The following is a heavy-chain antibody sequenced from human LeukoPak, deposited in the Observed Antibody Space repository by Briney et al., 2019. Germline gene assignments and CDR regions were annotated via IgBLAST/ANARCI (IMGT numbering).Heavy chain of an antibody. CDR2: ISAYNGNT. Sequence: ASVKVPCKASGYTFTSYGISWVRQAPGQGLEWMGWISAYNGNTNYAQKLQGRVTMTTDTSTSTAYMELRSLRSDDTAVYYCARVYCSGGSCYNRHFDYWGQGTLVTVSS. V-gene: IGHV1-18*01. CDR1: GYTFTSYG. CDR3: ARVYCSGGSCYNRHFDY. D-gene: IGHD2-15*01. J-gene: IGHJ4*02.